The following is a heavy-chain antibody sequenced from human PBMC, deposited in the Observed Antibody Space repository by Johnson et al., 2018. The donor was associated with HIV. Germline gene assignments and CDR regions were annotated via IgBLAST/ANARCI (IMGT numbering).Heavy chain of an antibody. D-gene: IGHD5-24*01. CDR2: INWNGGRT. CDR1: GFSFSSYA. CDR3: MSRRGSPGARDAFDI. V-gene: IGHV3-NL1*01. Sequence: QMLLVESGGGVVRPGGSLRLSCAASGFSFSSYAMHWVRQGSGKGLEWVSGINWNGGRTGYADSVKGRFTISRDNSKNTLYLQMNSLRAEDTAVYYCMSRRGSPGARDAFDIWGQGTMVTVSS. J-gene: IGHJ3*02.